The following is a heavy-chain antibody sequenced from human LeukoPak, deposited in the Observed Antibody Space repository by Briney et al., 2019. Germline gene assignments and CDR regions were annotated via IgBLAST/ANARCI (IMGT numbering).Heavy chain of an antibody. CDR3: VRERRCSSVSCYNQFDY. CDR1: GGSISSSSNY. J-gene: IGHJ4*02. Sequence: PSETLSLTCTVSGGSISSSSNYWGWIRQLPGKGLEWIGTIYYSGRAYYNPSLQSRVTISVDTSTNQFSLRLRSLTAADTAVYFCVRERRCSSVSCYNQFDYWGQGALVTVSS. V-gene: IGHV4-39*07. CDR2: IYYSGRA. D-gene: IGHD2-2*02.